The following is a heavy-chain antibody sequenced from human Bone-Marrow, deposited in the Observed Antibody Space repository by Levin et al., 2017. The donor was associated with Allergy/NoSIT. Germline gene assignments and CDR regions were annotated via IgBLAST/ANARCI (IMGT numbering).Heavy chain of an antibody. V-gene: IGHV4-59*01. Sequence: SSETLSLTCTVSGGSISSFYWGWIRQPPWKGLELIGYIQNSGSTNYNPSIQSRVTISMDTSKNQFSLKLRSVTAADTAIYYCARVSAGAADPWGQGTLVTVSS. J-gene: IGHJ5*02. CDR3: ARVSAGAADP. CDR1: GGSISSFY. CDR2: IQNSGST. D-gene: IGHD6-25*01.